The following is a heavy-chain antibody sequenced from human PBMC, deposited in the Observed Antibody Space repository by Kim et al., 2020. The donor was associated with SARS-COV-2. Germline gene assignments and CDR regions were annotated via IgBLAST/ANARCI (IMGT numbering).Heavy chain of an antibody. CDR2: T. Sequence: TNSTPSLKSRVTISVDTSKNQFSLKLSSVTAADTAVYYCASLRGYGMDVWGQGTTVTVSS. J-gene: IGHJ6*02. CDR3: ASLRGYGMDV. V-gene: IGHV4-59*01. D-gene: IGHD3-16*01.